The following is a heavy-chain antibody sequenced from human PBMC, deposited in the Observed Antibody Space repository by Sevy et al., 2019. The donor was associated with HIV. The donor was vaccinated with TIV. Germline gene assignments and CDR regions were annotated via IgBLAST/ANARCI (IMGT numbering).Heavy chain of an antibody. CDR1: GFTFSANW. CDR2: IKGDGSDK. J-gene: IGHJ4*02. CDR3: AHETFGRFES. Sequence: GGSLRLSCAASGFTFSANWMNWVRQAPGKGLEWVANIKGDGSDKHYVDSVEGRFTISRDNAKNLLYLQMNSLRVQVTAVYYCAHETFGRFESWGQGTLVTVSS. V-gene: IGHV3-7*01. D-gene: IGHD3-16*01.